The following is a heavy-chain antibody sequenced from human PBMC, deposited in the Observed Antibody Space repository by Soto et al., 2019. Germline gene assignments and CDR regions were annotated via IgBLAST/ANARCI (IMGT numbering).Heavy chain of an antibody. CDR3: ARVTRGSGDWFDP. Sequence: ASVKVSCKASSETFASYDITWVRQAPGQGLEWMGWISTYNGNTKYAQNVQGRVSMTTDTSTSTAYMELRSLKSDDTAVYYCARVTRGSGDWFDPWGQGTLVTVSS. J-gene: IGHJ5*02. V-gene: IGHV1-18*01. CDR1: SETFASYD. D-gene: IGHD6-19*01. CDR2: ISTYNGNT.